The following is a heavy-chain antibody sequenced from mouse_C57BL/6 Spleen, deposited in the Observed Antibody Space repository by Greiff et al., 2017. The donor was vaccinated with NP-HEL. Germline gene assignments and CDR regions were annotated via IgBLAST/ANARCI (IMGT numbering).Heavy chain of an antibody. CDR2: IHPNSGST. J-gene: IGHJ2*01. CDR1: GYTFTSYW. V-gene: IGHV1-64*01. CDR3: ARSGYYGSSEKLYYFDY. D-gene: IGHD1-1*01. Sequence: VQLQQPGAELVKPGASVKLSCKASGYTFTSYWMHWVKQRPGQGLEWIGMIHPNSGSTNYNEKFKSKATLTVDKSSSTAYMQLSSLTSEDSAVYYCARSGYYGSSEKLYYFDYWGQGTTLTVSS.